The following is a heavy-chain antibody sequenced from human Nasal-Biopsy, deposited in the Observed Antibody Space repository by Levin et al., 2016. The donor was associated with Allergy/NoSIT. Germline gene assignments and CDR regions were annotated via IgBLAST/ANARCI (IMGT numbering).Heavy chain of an antibody. V-gene: IGHV5-10-1*01. Sequence: GESLKISCKASGYSFSSFWITWVRQMPGKGLQWMGRIDPGDSSSDYSPSFQGHVAMSVDKSTSTAYLQWSSLRASDTAIYYCARTSEYDYGDFAPARPLMDVWGQGTTVTVSS. D-gene: IGHD4-17*01. CDR1: GYSFSSFW. CDR3: ARTSEYDYGDFAPARPLMDV. CDR2: IDPGDSSS. J-gene: IGHJ6*02.